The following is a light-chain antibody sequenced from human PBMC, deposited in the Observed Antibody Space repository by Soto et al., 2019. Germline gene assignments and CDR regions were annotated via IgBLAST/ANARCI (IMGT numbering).Light chain of an antibody. CDR2: AAS. J-gene: IGKJ1*01. V-gene: IGKV1-39*01. CDR3: QQSYSTLTWT. CDR1: QSISSY. Sequence: IHMTQSSSSLSASVGYRVTITCRASQSISSYLNWYQQKPGKAPKLLIYAASSLQSGVPSRFSGSGSGTDFTLTISSLQPEDFATYYCQQSYSTLTWTFGQGTKVDIK.